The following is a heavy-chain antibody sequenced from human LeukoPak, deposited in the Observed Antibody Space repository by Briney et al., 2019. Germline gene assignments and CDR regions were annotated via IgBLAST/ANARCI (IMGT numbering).Heavy chain of an antibody. J-gene: IGHJ4*02. Sequence: ASVKVSCKASGYTFTGYYLHWVRQAPGQGLEWMGWIDPNSGGTNSAQNFQGRVTMTRDTYISTAYVELRRLRSDDTAVYHCARAPRGYCSGGSCFDSWGQGTLVTVSS. CDR1: GYTFTGYY. CDR2: IDPNSGGT. CDR3: ARAPRGYCSGGSCFDS. D-gene: IGHD2-15*01. V-gene: IGHV1-2*02.